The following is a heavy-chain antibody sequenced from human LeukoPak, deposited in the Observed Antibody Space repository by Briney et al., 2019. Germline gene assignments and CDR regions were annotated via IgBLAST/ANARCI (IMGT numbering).Heavy chain of an antibody. CDR1: GGSISNYY. CDR3: ARGGRISYYDSSGIYFDY. J-gene: IGHJ4*02. Sequence: SETLSLTCTVSGGSISNYYWSWIRQPPGKGLEWIGYIYYSGSTNYNPSLKSRVTISVDTSKNQFSLKLSSVTAADTAVYYCARGGRISYYDSSGIYFDYWGQGTLVTVSS. CDR2: IYYSGST. D-gene: IGHD3-22*01. V-gene: IGHV4-59*01.